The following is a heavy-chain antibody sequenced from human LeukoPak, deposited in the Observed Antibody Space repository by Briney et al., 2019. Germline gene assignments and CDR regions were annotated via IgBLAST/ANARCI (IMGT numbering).Heavy chain of an antibody. J-gene: IGHJ5*02. D-gene: IGHD3-3*01. Sequence: GASVKVSCKASGYTFTSYDINWVRQATGQGLEWMGWMNPNSGNTGYAYKFQVRVTMTRNTSISTAYMELSSLRSEDTAVYYCARERLENWFDPWGQGTLVTVSS. CDR3: ARERLENWFDP. V-gene: IGHV1-8*01. CDR2: MNPNSGNT. CDR1: GYTFTSYD.